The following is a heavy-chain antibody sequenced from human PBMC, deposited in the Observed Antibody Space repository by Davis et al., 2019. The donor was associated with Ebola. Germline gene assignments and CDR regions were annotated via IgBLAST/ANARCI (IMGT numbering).Heavy chain of an antibody. CDR3: VRGHSGSYDY. CDR2: ITTYNGNT. J-gene: IGHJ4*02. CDR1: GYMFRSYG. Sequence: ASVKVSCKASGYMFRSYGISWVRQAPGQGLEWMGWITTYNGNTDYSQKVQGRVTMTTDTSTSTVYLELNSLTSDDTAVYYCVRGHSGSYDYWGQGTLVTVSS. V-gene: IGHV1-18*01. D-gene: IGHD1-26*01.